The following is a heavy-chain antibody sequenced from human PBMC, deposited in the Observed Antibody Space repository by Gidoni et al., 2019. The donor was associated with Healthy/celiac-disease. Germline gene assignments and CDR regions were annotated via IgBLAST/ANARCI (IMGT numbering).Heavy chain of an antibody. CDR3: AREGVYSGYDLYFDY. CDR2: ISSSSSTI. J-gene: IGHJ4*02. Sequence: EVQLVESGGGLVQPGGSLRLSCAASGFPFSSYSMNWVRQAPGKGLEWVSYISSSSSTIYYADSVKGRFTISRDNAKNSLYLQMNSLRAEDTAVYYCAREGVYSGYDLYFDYWGQGTLVTVSS. D-gene: IGHD5-12*01. V-gene: IGHV3-48*04. CDR1: GFPFSSYS.